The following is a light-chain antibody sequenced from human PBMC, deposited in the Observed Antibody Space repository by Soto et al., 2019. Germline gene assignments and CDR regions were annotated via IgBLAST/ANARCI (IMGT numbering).Light chain of an antibody. V-gene: IGLV2-14*01. J-gene: IGLJ2*01. CDR3: SSYTSRATFVR. CDR1: SSDIGGYNY. Sequence: QSVLTQPASVSGSPGQSITISCTGTSSDIGGYNYVSWYQHHPGKAPKLMIYEVSNRPSGVSNRFSGSKSGNTASLTISGLQAEEEADYHCSSYTSRATFVRFGGGTKLTVL. CDR2: EVS.